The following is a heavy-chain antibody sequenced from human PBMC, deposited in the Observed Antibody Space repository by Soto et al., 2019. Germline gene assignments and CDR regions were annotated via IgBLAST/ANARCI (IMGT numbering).Heavy chain of an antibody. Sequence: SETXSLTCTVSGGSISSYYWSWIRQPPGKGLEWIGYIYYSGSTNYNPSLKSRVTISVDTSKNQFSLKLSSVTAADTAVYYCARSYSSGKLTYPDWFDPWGQGTLVTVSS. CDR2: IYYSGST. J-gene: IGHJ5*02. CDR1: GGSISSYY. V-gene: IGHV4-59*01. D-gene: IGHD6-19*01. CDR3: ARSYSSGKLTYPDWFDP.